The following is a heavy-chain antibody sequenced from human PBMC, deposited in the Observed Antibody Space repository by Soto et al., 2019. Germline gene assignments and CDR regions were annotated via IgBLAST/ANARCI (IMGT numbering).Heavy chain of an antibody. Sequence: SETLSLTCTVSGGSISSGDYYWSWIRQPPGKGLEWIGYIYYSGSTFYNPSLKSRPTISLDTSKNRFSLWLSSVTAADTAVYYCARAPDYRVAVVPAPFDSWGQGTLVTVSS. CDR3: ARAPDYRVAVVPAPFDS. CDR1: GGSISSGDYY. V-gene: IGHV4-30-4*01. CDR2: IYYSGST. J-gene: IGHJ4*02. D-gene: IGHD2-2*01.